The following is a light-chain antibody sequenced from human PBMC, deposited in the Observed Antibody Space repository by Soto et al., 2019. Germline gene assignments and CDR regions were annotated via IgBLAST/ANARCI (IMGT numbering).Light chain of an antibody. Sequence: EIVLTQSPGTLSLSPGERATLSCRASQSVSSSYLAWYQQKPGQAPRLLIYGASSRATGIPDRFSGSGSGTDFTLTISRLEPEDSAVYYCQQYGSSPPVTFGGGTKVDIK. CDR1: QSVSSSY. CDR2: GAS. CDR3: QQYGSSPPVT. J-gene: IGKJ4*01. V-gene: IGKV3-20*01.